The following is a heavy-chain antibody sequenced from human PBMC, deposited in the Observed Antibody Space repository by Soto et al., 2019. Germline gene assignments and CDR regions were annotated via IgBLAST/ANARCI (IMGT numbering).Heavy chain of an antibody. CDR1: GYTFTSYA. V-gene: IGHV1-3*01. J-gene: IGHJ5*02. CDR3: ARKDGHNWFDP. Sequence: ASVKVSCKASGYTFTSYAMHWVRQAPGQRLEWMGWINAGNGNTKYSQKFQGRVTITRDTSASTAYMGLSSLRSEDTAVYYCARKDGHNWFDPWGQGTLVTVSS. D-gene: IGHD2-15*01. CDR2: INAGNGNT.